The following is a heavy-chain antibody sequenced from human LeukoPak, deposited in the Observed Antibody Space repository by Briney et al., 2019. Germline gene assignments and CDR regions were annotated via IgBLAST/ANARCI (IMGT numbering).Heavy chain of an antibody. CDR1: GFTFSSYS. CDR2: ISSSSSYI. CDR3: AKGLDDYGDYEGQFDY. D-gene: IGHD4-17*01. Sequence: TGGSLRLSCAASGFTFSSYSMNWVRQAPGKGLEWVSSISSSSSYIYYADSVKGRFTISRDNAKNSLYLQMNSLRAEDTAVYYCAKGLDDYGDYEGQFDYWGQGTLVTVSS. V-gene: IGHV3-21*01. J-gene: IGHJ4*02.